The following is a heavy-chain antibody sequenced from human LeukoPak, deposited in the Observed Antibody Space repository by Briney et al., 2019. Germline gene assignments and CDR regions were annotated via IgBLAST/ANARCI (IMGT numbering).Heavy chain of an antibody. CDR2: ISSSGSAI. J-gene: IGHJ4*02. V-gene: IGHV3-11*04. D-gene: IGHD1-1*01. CDR1: GFTFSDYY. CDR3: ARAGSPINWDPYFDY. Sequence: SGGSLRLSCAASGFTFSDYYMSWIRQAPGKGLEWVSYISSSGSAIYYADSVKGRFTISRDNAKNSLYLQMNSLRAEDTAVYYCARAGSPINWDPYFDYWGQGTLVTVSS.